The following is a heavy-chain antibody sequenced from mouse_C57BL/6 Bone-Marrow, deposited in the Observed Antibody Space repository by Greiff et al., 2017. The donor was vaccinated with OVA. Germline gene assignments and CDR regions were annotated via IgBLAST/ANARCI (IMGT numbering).Heavy chain of an antibody. Sequence: DVQVVASWEGLVKPGGSLKLSCAASGFTFSSYAMSLVRHTPEKRLEWVAYISSGGDYIYYADTVKGRFTISRDNARNTLYLQMSSLKSEDTAMYYCTREGSNYYCDYWGQGTTLTVSS. J-gene: IGHJ2*01. D-gene: IGHD2-5*01. CDR2: ISSGGDYI. CDR3: TREGSNYYCDY. V-gene: IGHV5-9-1*02. CDR1: GFTFSSYA.